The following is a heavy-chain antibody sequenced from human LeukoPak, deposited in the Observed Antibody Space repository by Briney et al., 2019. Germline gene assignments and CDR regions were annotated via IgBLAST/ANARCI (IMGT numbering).Heavy chain of an antibody. D-gene: IGHD5-18*01. Sequence: GGSLGLSCAASGFTFSSYEMNWVRQAPGKGLEWVSYISSGGNTIYYADSVKGRFTISRDNAKNSLYLQMNGLRAEDTAVYYCAREGTAMVSFDYWGQGTLVTVSS. CDR2: ISSGGNTI. V-gene: IGHV3-48*03. J-gene: IGHJ4*02. CDR1: GFTFSSYE. CDR3: AREGTAMVSFDY.